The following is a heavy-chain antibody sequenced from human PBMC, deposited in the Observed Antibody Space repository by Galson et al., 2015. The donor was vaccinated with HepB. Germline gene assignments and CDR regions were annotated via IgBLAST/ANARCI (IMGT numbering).Heavy chain of an antibody. CDR1: GYTFTNYW. CDR2: IYPGDSDT. V-gene: IGHV5-51*01. CDR3: ARHPPLYRRNYYFDY. J-gene: IGHJ4*02. D-gene: IGHD2-15*01. Sequence: QSGAEVKKPRESLKISCKGSGYTFTNYWIGWVRQMPGKGLEWMGIIYPGDSDTRYSPSFQGQVTISADKSISTAYLQLSSLRASDTAMYFCARHPPLYRRNYYFDYWAQGTLVTVSS.